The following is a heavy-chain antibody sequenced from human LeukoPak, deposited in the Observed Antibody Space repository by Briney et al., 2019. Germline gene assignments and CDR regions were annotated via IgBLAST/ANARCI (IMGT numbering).Heavy chain of an antibody. CDR2: ISSSSSYI. D-gene: IGHD3-22*01. CDR3: ARGGTTYYYDSSGPPT. CDR1: GFTFSSYS. J-gene: IGHJ3*01. Sequence: GGSLRLSCAASGFTFSSYSMNWVRQAPGKGLEWVSSISSSSSYIYYADSANGRFTISRDNAKNSLYLQMNSLRAEDTAVYYCARGGTTYYYDSSGPPTWGQGTMVTVSS. V-gene: IGHV3-21*01.